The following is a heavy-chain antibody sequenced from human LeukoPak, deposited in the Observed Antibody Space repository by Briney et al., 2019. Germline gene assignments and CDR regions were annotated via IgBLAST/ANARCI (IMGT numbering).Heavy chain of an antibody. CDR3: ARDRGFCSGGSRYRWFDP. CDR2: IYYSGST. J-gene: IGHJ5*02. D-gene: IGHD2-15*01. CDR1: SVSISSYS. Sequence: SETLSLTCSVSSVSISSYSWSWIRQPPGKGLEWIGYIYYSGSTNYNPSLKSRVTISVDTSKKQFSLKLSSVTAADTAVYYCARDRGFCSGGSRYRWFDPWGQGTLVTVSS. V-gene: IGHV4-59*01.